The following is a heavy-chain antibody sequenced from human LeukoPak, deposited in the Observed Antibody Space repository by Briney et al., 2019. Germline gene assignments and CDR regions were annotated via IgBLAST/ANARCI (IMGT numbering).Heavy chain of an antibody. Sequence: QPGGSLRLSCSASGFTFSSYAIHWVRQAPGKGLEYISAIRSNGGSTYYADSVKGRFTISRDNSKNALYLQMSSLRAEDTAVYYCVKGGGYCSSTSCPPPYYFDHWGQGTLVTVSS. D-gene: IGHD2-2*01. CDR1: GFTFSSYA. V-gene: IGHV3-64D*06. CDR2: IRSNGGST. CDR3: VKGGGYCSSTSCPPPYYFDH. J-gene: IGHJ4*02.